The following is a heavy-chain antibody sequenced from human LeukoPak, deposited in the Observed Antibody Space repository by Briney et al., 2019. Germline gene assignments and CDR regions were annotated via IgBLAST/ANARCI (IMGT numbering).Heavy chain of an antibody. J-gene: IGHJ3*02. D-gene: IGHD5-18*01. Sequence: NPSETLSLTCTVFGVSISSYYWSWIRQPPGKGLEWIGYIYYSGSTNYNPSLKSRVTILADTSKDQFSLILTSVTAVDTAVYYCARPGVGSGRYGAFDIWGQGTMVTVSS. CDR3: ARPGVGSGRYGAFDI. CDR1: GVSISSYY. CDR2: IYYSGST. V-gene: IGHV4-59*01.